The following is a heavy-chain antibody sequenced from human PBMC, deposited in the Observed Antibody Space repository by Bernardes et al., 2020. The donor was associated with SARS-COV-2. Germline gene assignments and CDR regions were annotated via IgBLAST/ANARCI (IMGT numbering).Heavy chain of an antibody. J-gene: IGHJ4*02. CDR1: GFTFTSYY. CDR3: ARAYPQTFDY. Sequence: ASVKVSCKASGFTFTSYYMHWVRQAPGQGLEGMGIINPSGDYTSYAQNFHGRVTMTRDTSTTTVYMELSSLRSEDTAVYYCARAYPQTFDYWGQGTLVTVS. D-gene: IGHD2-2*02. V-gene: IGHV1-46*01. CDR2: INPSGDYT.